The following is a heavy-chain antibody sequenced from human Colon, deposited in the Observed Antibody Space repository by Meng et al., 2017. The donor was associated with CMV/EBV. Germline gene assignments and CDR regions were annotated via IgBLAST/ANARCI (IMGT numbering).Heavy chain of an antibody. CDR2: IIPVFGTP. Sequence: SSVKVSCKTSGGSFSDYAISWVRQAPGQGLEWMGGIIPVFGTPNYAQRFQGRVAITTDEFTSTAYMELNSLTSEDTAVYYCARGTRYSGSLTLDSWGQGTQVTVSS. J-gene: IGHJ4*02. CDR1: GGSFSDYA. D-gene: IGHD1-26*01. CDR3: ARGTRYSGSLTLDS. V-gene: IGHV1-69*05.